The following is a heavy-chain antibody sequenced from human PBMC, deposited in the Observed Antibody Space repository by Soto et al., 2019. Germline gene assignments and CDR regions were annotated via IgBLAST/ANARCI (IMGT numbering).Heavy chain of an antibody. J-gene: IGHJ3*02. CDR3: LITTSACDI. Sequence: EVQLVESGGGLVQPGGSLRLSCAASGFTLRDYWMSWVRQAPGKGLEWVANIKQDGSEIYYVDSVEGRFTISRDNAKNDLFLQMNSRRAEVTAVYYCLITTSACDIWGQGTVVTVSS. CDR1: GFTLRDYW. V-gene: IGHV3-7*01. CDR2: IKQDGSEI. D-gene: IGHD4-4*01.